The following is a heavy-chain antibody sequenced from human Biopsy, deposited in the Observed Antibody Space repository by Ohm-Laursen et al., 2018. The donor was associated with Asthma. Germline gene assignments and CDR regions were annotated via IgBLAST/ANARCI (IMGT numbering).Heavy chain of an antibody. V-gene: IGHV3-53*01. CDR3: ARGDSSNWSHYYFDY. CDR1: GFAVSRDH. D-gene: IGHD3-22*01. J-gene: IGHJ4*02. CDR2: IYSGGTS. Sequence: GSLRLSCAASGFAVSRDHMFWVRQAPGKGLEWVSAIYSGGTSHTADSVRGRFTISRDYPKNTLYLQMHSLRAEDTAVYYCARGDSSNWSHYYFDYWGQGTLVTVSS.